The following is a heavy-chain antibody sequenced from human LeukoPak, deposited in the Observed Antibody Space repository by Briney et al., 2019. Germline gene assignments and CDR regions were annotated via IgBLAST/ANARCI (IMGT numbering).Heavy chain of an antibody. Sequence: GGSLNLSCAASGFSFSGSAMHWVRQASGKGLEWVGRIRSKTDSYATTYPASVKGRFTISRDDSKNTAYLQMNSLKTEDTAVYFCSRHPQTGDTFDLWGQGTMVTVSS. CDR3: SRHPQTGDTFDL. CDR1: GFSFSGSA. V-gene: IGHV3-73*01. J-gene: IGHJ3*01. D-gene: IGHD7-27*01. CDR2: IRSKTDSYAT.